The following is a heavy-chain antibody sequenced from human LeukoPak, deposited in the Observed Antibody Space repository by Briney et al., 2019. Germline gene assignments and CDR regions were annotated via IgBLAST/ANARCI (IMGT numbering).Heavy chain of an antibody. Sequence: GGSLRLSCVASGFTFSNYYMHWVRQAPGKGLEWVAIISDDGERKFYADSVRGRITISRDKSKNTLFLQMNSLRAEDTAVYYCAKGHYYGSGSLDYWGHGTLVTVSS. CDR1: GFTFSNYY. J-gene: IGHJ4*01. D-gene: IGHD3-10*01. CDR2: ISDDGERK. CDR3: AKGHYYGSGSLDY. V-gene: IGHV3-30*18.